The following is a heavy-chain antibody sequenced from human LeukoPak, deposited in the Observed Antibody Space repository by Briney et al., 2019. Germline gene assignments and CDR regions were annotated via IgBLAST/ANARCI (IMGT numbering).Heavy chain of an antibody. CDR3: ARERNDYGDSYYFDY. V-gene: IGHV4-59*01. D-gene: IGHD4-17*01. J-gene: IGHJ4*02. Sequence: SETLSLTCTVSGGSISSYYGSWIRQPPGKGLEWIGYIYYSGSTNYNPSLKSRVTISVDTSKNQFSLKLSSVTAADTAVYYCARERNDYGDSYYFDYWGQGTLVTVSS. CDR2: IYYSGST. CDR1: GGSISSYY.